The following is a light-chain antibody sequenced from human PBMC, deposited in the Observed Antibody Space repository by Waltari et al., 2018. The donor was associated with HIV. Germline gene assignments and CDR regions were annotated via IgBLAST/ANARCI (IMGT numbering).Light chain of an antibody. CDR2: EVN. Sequence: QSALTQPASVSGSPGQSITISCTGIRSDVGSYNLFSWYQQYPGKAPKLMIYEVNKRPSGISNRFSGSKSGNTASLTISGLQAEDEADYYCCSYAGSRRVFGTGTKVTFL. J-gene: IGLJ1*01. V-gene: IGLV2-23*02. CDR1: RSDVGSYNL. CDR3: CSYAGSRRV.